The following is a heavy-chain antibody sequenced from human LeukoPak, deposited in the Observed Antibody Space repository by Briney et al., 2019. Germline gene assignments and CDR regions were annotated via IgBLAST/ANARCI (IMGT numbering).Heavy chain of an antibody. CDR3: ARDPSLIAARQGYFDY. CDR2: ISSSGSTI. J-gene: IGHJ4*02. CDR1: GFTFSDYY. V-gene: IGHV3-11*04. Sequence: GGSLRLSCAASGFTFSDYYMSWIRQAPGKGLEWVSYISSSGSTIYYADSVKGRFTISRDNAKNSLYLQMNSLRAEDTAVYYCARDPSLIAARQGYFDYWGQGTLVTVSS. D-gene: IGHD6-6*01.